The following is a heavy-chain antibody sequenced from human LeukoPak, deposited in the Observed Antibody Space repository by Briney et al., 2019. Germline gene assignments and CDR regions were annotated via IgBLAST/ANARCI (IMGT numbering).Heavy chain of an antibody. CDR2: IYHSGST. Sequence: SETLSLTCTVSGYSISRGYYWGWIRQPPGKGLEWIGNIYHSGSTYYNPSLKSRVAISIDMSENQFSLKLDSVTAADTAVYYCARAIDSRGYQYTGFDPWGQGTLVTVSS. D-gene: IGHD3-22*01. CDR3: ARAIDSRGYQYTGFDP. J-gene: IGHJ5*02. CDR1: GYSISRGYY. V-gene: IGHV4-38-2*02.